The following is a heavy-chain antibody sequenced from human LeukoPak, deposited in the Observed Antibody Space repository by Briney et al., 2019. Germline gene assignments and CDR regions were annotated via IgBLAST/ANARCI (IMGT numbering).Heavy chain of an antibody. CDR2: INPNSGGT. D-gene: IGHD3-22*01. CDR1: GHTFTGYY. V-gene: IGHV1-2*02. CDR3: ARGPYYYDSSGYYDY. J-gene: IGHJ4*02. Sequence: ASVKVSCKASGHTFTGYYMHWVRQAPGQGLEWMGWINPNSGGTNYAQKFQGRVTMTRDTSISTAYMELSRLRSDDTAVYYCARGPYYYDSSGYYDYWGQGTLVTVSS.